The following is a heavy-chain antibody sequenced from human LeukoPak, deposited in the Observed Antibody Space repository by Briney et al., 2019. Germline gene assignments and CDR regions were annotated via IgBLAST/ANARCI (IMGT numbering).Heavy chain of an antibody. CDR2: INPSSGRT. J-gene: IGHJ4*02. D-gene: IGHD1-26*01. V-gene: IGHV1-46*01. CDR3: AREGEWELLGIGGY. Sequence: ASVKVSCKASGYTFTSFYMHRVRQAPGQGLEWMGIINPSSGRTTYAQKLQGRVTMTRDTSTSTVYMELSSLRSEDTAVYYCAREGEWELLGIGGYWGQGTLVTVSS. CDR1: GYTFTSFY.